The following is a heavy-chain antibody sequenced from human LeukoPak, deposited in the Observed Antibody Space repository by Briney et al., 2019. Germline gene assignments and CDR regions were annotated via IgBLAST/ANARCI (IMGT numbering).Heavy chain of an antibody. V-gene: IGHV4-39*07. CDR3: ASGVAREAFDI. J-gene: IGHJ3*02. D-gene: IGHD3-3*01. CDR1: GGSISNTSYY. Sequence: SETLSLTCTVSGGSISNTSYYWGWIRQPPGTGLEWIGCMYSSGSTYYNPSLKSRVTISVDTSKNQFSLKLSSVTAADTAVYYCASGVAREAFDIWGQGTMVTVSS. CDR2: MYSSGST.